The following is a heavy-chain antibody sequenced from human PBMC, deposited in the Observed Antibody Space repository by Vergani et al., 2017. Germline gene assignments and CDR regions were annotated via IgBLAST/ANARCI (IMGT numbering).Heavy chain of an antibody. V-gene: IGHV3-30*03. Sequence: QVQLVESGGGVVQPGRSLRLSCAATGFTFSSYGMHWVRQAPGKGLEWVAVISYDGSNKYYADSVKGRFTISRDNSKNTLYLQMNSLRAEDTAVYYCAVRRPYSSSWFHALDIWGQGTMVTVSS. CDR3: AVRRPYSSSWFHALDI. CDR1: GFTFSSYG. CDR2: ISYDGSNK. D-gene: IGHD6-13*01. J-gene: IGHJ3*02.